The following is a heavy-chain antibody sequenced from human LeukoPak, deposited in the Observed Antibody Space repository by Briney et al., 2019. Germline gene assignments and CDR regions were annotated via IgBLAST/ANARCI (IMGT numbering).Heavy chain of an antibody. J-gene: IGHJ4*02. V-gene: IGHV1-2*02. Sequence: ASVKLSCTASVYSFTDYYMHWVRQAPGPGLGWMGWINPNSGGTNYAQKFQGRVTMTRDTSISTAYMELSRLRSDDTSVYYCARTRDPHDYWGQGTLVTVSS. CDR3: ARTRDPHDY. CDR1: VYSFTDYY. CDR2: INPNSGGT.